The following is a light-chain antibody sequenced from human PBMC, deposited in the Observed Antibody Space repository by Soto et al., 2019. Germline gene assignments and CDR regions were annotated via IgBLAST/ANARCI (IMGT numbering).Light chain of an antibody. V-gene: IGKV3-15*01. Sequence: EIVMTQSPATLSVSPGESATLSCRASRSVSTNLAWYQHKPGQSPRLLISGASTGASGIPPRFSGSGSGTEFTLTIDRLQSADFAVYYCQQYDRWPVTFGGGTKVDIK. CDR2: GAS. J-gene: IGKJ4*01. CDR1: RSVSTN. CDR3: QQYDRWPVT.